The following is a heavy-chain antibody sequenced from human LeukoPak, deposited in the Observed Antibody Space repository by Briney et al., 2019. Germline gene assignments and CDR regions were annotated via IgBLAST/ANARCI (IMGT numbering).Heavy chain of an antibody. Sequence: ASVKVSCKASGYTFTSYYMHWVRQAPGQGLEWMGIINPSGGSTSYAQKFQGRVTITTDESTSTAYMELSSLRSEDTAVYYCATPLRLGELSSVDAFDIWGQGTTVTVSS. J-gene: IGHJ3*02. CDR3: ATPLRLGELSSVDAFDI. D-gene: IGHD3-16*02. V-gene: IGHV1-46*01. CDR2: INPSGGST. CDR1: GYTFTSYY.